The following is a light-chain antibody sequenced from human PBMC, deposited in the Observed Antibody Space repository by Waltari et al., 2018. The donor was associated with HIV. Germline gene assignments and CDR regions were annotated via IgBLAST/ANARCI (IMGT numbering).Light chain of an antibody. Sequence: QSVLSQPPSASGTPGQRVTISCSGGSPNIGSHTVNWYQQLPGMAPKLLSYSTNEQPSGVPDRFSGSKSGTSASLAISGLQSEDEADYYCATWDDSLNGPEFGGGTKLTVL. CDR2: STN. V-gene: IGLV1-44*01. CDR3: ATWDDSLNGPE. J-gene: IGLJ3*02. CDR1: SPNIGSHT.